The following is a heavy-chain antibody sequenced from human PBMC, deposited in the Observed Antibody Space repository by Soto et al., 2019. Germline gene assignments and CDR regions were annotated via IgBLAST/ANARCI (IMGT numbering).Heavy chain of an antibody. CDR1: GGTFNFYS. V-gene: IGHV1-69*02. J-gene: IGHJ4*02. D-gene: IGHD3-10*01. Sequence: QVQLVQSGAEVKKPGSSVKVSCTASGGTFNFYSISWVRQAPGQGLEWVGRVIPMVGMSEYAQKFQGRVTITADKSTSTAYMNLRSPRSEDTAVYYCATNYGSGSAHFDYWGQGTLVTVSS. CDR2: VIPMVGMS. CDR3: ATNYGSGSAHFDY.